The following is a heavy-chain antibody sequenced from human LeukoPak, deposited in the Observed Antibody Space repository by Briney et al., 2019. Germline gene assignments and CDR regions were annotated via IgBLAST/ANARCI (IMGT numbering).Heavy chain of an antibody. CDR3: ARSPNIVVVPAAKVGENWLDP. J-gene: IGHJ5*02. D-gene: IGHD2-2*01. V-gene: IGHV1-46*01. Sequence: EASVKVSCKASGYTFTSYYMHWVRQAPGQGLEWMGIINPSGGSTSYAQKFQGRVTTTRDMSTSTVYMELSSLRSEDTAVYYCARSPNIVVVPAAKVGENWLDPWGQGTLVTVSS. CDR1: GYTFTSYY. CDR2: INPSGGST.